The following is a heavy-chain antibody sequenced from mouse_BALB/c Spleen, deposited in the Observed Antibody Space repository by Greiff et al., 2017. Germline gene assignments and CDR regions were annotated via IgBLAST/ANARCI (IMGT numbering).Heavy chain of an antibody. Sequence: VQLQQSGAELVRPGASVTLSCKASGYTFTDYEMHWVKQTPVHGLEWIGAIDPETGGTAYNQKFKGKATLTADKSSSTAYMELRSLTSEDSAVYYCTPYGYDRWFAYWGQGTLVTVSA. CDR2: IDPETGGT. CDR1: GYTFTDYE. V-gene: IGHV1-15*01. D-gene: IGHD2-2*01. J-gene: IGHJ3*01. CDR3: TPYGYDRWFAY.